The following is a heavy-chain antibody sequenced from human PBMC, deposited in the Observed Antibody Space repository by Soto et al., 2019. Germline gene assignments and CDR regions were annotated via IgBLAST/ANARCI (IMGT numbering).Heavy chain of an antibody. Sequence: SETLSLTCTVSGGSISSYYWSWIRQPPGKGLEWIGYIYYSGSTNYNPSLKSRVTISVDTSKNQFSLKLSSVTAADTAVYYCARGGDYYDSSGYYYYGMDVWGQGTTVTISS. V-gene: IGHV4-59*01. CDR2: IYYSGST. CDR3: ARGGDYYDSSGYYYYGMDV. D-gene: IGHD3-22*01. J-gene: IGHJ6*02. CDR1: GGSISSYY.